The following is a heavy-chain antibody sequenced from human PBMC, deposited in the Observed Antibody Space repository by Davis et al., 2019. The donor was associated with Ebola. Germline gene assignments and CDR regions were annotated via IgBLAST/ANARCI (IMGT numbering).Heavy chain of an antibody. V-gene: IGHV3-21*01. CDR2: ISSSSSYI. CDR1: GFTFSRYS. D-gene: IGHD3-3*01. Sequence: GESLKISCAASGFTFSRYSMNWVRQAPGKGLEWVSSISSSSSYIYYADSVKGRFTISRDNAKNSLYLQMNSLRAEDTAVYCARDWRDFWSAYYTSSAMDVWGQGTTVTVSS. CDR3: ARDWRDFWSAYYTSSAMDV. J-gene: IGHJ6*02.